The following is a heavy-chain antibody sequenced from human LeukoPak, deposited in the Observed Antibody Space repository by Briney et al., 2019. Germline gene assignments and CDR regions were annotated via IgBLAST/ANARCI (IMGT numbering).Heavy chain of an antibody. Sequence: GGSLRLSCAASGFIFSDYYMNWVRQAPGKGLEWLSYMSNTGNTIYYADSVKGRFTISRDTAENPLYLQMNGLRAEDTAVYYCARAERDSSSKYSYFYYMDVWGDGASVTVSS. CDR3: ARAERDSSSKYSYFYYMDV. CDR1: GFIFSDYY. CDR2: MSNTGNTI. V-gene: IGHV3-11*01. D-gene: IGHD6-6*01. J-gene: IGHJ6*03.